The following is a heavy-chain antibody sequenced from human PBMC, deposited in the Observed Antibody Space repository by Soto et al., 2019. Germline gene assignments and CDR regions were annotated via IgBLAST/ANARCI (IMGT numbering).Heavy chain of an antibody. J-gene: IGHJ6*02. V-gene: IGHV4-59*01. CDR3: ARAYGGFDNGLDV. Sequence: SETLSLTCTGSGDSIRSYYWTWIRQPPGKGLELIGYIYYSGSTRYNPSLKSRVTISVDMSKNQFSLKLSSVIAADTAVYYCARAYGGFDNGLDVWGQGTAVTVSS. CDR2: IYYSGST. D-gene: IGHD5-12*01. CDR1: GDSIRSYY.